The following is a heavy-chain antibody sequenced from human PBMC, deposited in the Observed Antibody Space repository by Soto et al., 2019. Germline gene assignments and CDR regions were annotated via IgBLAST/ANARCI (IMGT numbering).Heavy chain of an antibody. Sequence: SATLSLTCTVSGGSISSYYWSWIRQPPGKGLEWIGYIYYTGYTNYNPSLKSRVTISVDTSKNQFSLNVSSVTAADTAVYYCAGVKWFGESGFDYWGQGTLVTVSS. D-gene: IGHD3-10*01. J-gene: IGHJ4*02. CDR3: AGVKWFGESGFDY. CDR2: IYYTGYT. CDR1: GGSISSYY. V-gene: IGHV4-59*01.